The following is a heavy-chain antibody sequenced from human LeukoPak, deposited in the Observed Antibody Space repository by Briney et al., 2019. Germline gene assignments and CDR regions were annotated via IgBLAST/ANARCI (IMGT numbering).Heavy chain of an antibody. CDR3: ARAGGYYDFWSGYPH. D-gene: IGHD3-3*01. Sequence: SVKVSCKASGGTFSSYAINWVRQAPGQGLEWMGRIIPIFGIANYAQKFQGRVTITADKSTSTAYMELSSLRSEDTAVYYCARAGGYYDFWSGYPHWGQGTLVTVSS. CDR1: GGTFSSYA. V-gene: IGHV1-69*04. CDR2: IIPIFGIA. J-gene: IGHJ4*02.